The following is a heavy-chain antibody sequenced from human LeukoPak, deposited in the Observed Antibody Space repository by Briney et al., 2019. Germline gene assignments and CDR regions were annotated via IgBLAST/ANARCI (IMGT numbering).Heavy chain of an antibody. CDR2: INPNSGGT. J-gene: IGHJ6*03. CDR3: ARGPQWRGDYYCMDV. Sequence: ASVKVSCKASGYTFTGHYMHWVRQAPGQGLEWMGWINPNSGGTNYAQKFQGRVTMTRDTSISTAYMELSSLRSEDTAVYYCARGPQWRGDYYCMDVWGRGTTVTVSS. D-gene: IGHD6-19*01. CDR1: GYTFTGHY. V-gene: IGHV1-2*02.